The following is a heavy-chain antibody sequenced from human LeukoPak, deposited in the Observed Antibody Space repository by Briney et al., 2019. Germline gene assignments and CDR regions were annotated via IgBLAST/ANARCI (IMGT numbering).Heavy chain of an antibody. CDR3: ARDLPGRDYYFDY. Sequence: GGSLRLSCAASGFTFSSYSMNWVRQAPGKGLEWVSSISSSSSYIYYADSVKGRFTVSRDNAKNSLYLQTNSLRAEDTAVYYCARDLPGRDYYFDYWGQGTLVTVSS. V-gene: IGHV3-21*01. D-gene: IGHD3-10*01. J-gene: IGHJ4*02. CDR2: ISSSSSYI. CDR1: GFTFSSYS.